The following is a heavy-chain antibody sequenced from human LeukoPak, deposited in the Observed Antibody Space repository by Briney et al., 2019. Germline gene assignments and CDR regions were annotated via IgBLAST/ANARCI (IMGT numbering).Heavy chain of an antibody. J-gene: IGHJ4*02. D-gene: IGHD2-2*01. Sequence: PGGSLRLSCAASGFTFSSYGMHWVRQAPGKGLEWVAVISYDGSNKYYADSVKGRFTISRDNSKNTLYLQMNSLRAEDTAVYYCAILAHCSSTSCYGEQQLIPEVDYWGQGTLVTVSS. CDR2: ISYDGSNK. V-gene: IGHV3-30*03. CDR3: AILAHCSSTSCYGEQQLIPEVDY. CDR1: GFTFSSYG.